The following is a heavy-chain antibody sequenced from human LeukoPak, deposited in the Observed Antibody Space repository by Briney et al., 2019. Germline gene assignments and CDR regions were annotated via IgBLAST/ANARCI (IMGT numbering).Heavy chain of an antibody. CDR3: AREGPSVTPYY. CDR1: GFTFSDCY. CDR2: ISSSGSTI. V-gene: IGHV3-11*04. D-gene: IGHD4-17*01. Sequence: PGGSLRLPCAASGFTFSDCYMSWIRQAPGKGLEWVSYISSSGSTINYADSVKGRFTISRDNAKNSLYLQMNSLRAEDTAVYYCAREGPSVTPYYWGQGTLVTVSS. J-gene: IGHJ4*02.